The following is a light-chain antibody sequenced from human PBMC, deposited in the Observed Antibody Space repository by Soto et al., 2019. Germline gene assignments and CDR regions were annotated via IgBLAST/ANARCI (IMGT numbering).Light chain of an antibody. CDR1: ESVLYNSNSKNY. CDR3: QQYDGPPMT. V-gene: IGKV4-1*01. J-gene: IGKJ5*01. CDR2: WAS. Sequence: DIVMTQSPDSLAVSLGERATINCKSSESVLYNSNSKNYLAWYQQKPGQPPKLLLSWASTRASGVPDRFSGSGSGTDFTLTISSLQAEDVAVYYCQQYDGPPMTYGQGTRLDIK.